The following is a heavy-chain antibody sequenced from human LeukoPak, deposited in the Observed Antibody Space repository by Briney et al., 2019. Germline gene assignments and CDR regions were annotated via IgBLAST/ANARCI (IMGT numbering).Heavy chain of an antibody. J-gene: IGHJ3*02. V-gene: IGHV1-2*02. Sequence: ASVKVSCKASGYTFTDYYMHWVRQAPGQGLEWMGWINPNSGGTNYAQKFQGRVTMTRDTSISTAYMELSRLRSDDTAVYYCARAHNSYYYDSSGYYYGAFDIWGQGTMVTVSS. CDR1: GYTFTDYY. D-gene: IGHD3-22*01. CDR3: ARAHNSYYYDSSGYYYGAFDI. CDR2: INPNSGGT.